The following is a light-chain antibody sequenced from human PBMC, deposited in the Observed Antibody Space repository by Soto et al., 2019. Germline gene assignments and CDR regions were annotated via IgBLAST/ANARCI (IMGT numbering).Light chain of an antibody. CDR3: QQANSLPLT. J-gene: IGKJ4*01. CDR1: QSISSW. V-gene: IGKV1-12*01. Sequence: DIQMTQSPSSVSASVGDRVTITCRASQSISSWLAWYQQKPGKAPKLLIYAASSLQSGVPSRFSGSGSGTDFTLTISRLQPEDFASYYCQQANSLPLTFGGGTKVEIK. CDR2: AAS.